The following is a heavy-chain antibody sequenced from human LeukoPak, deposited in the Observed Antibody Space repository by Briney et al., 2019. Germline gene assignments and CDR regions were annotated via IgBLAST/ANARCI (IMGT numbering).Heavy chain of an antibody. CDR1: GYTFTVYY. CDR2: INPNSGGT. Sequence: GASVKVSCKASGYTFTVYYMHWVRQAPGQGGERMGGINPNSGGTNYTQKFQGRVTITRETSISTAYRERRRLRSDDTAVDYCAGPLGDYVWVAFDIWGQGTMVTVSS. CDR3: AGPLGDYVWVAFDI. D-gene: IGHD4-17*01. J-gene: IGHJ3*02. V-gene: IGHV1-2*02.